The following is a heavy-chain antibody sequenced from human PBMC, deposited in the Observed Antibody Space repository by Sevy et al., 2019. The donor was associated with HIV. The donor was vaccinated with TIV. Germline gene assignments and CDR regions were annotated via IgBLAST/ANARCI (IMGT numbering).Heavy chain of an antibody. V-gene: IGHV3-30*04. Sequence: GGSLRLSCAASGFTFSSYAMHWVRQAPGKGLEWVAVISYDGSNKYYADSVKGRFTISRDNSKNTLYLQMNSLRAEDTAVYYCARDQYYYDSSGYRYYYYGMDVWGQGTTVTVSS. CDR1: GFTFSSYA. J-gene: IGHJ6*02. CDR3: ARDQYYYDSSGYRYYYYGMDV. CDR2: ISYDGSNK. D-gene: IGHD3-22*01.